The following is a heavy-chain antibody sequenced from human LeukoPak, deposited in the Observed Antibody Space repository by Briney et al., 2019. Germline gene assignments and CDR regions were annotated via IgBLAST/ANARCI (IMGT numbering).Heavy chain of an antibody. CDR1: GFLFSDYA. Sequence: GSLRLSCAASGFLFSDYAFHWVRQAPGKGLEWVAYIQYDGSNEQYADSVKGRFSISRDSSKNILYLQMNSLRAEDTAVYYCAKDRCSNGIGCYYYYMDVWGKGTTVTISS. CDR3: AKDRCSNGIGCYYYYMDV. CDR2: IQYDGSNE. V-gene: IGHV3-30*02. J-gene: IGHJ6*03. D-gene: IGHD2-8*01.